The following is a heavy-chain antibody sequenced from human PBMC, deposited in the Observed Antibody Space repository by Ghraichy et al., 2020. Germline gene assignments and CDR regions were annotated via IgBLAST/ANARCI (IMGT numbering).Heavy chain of an antibody. D-gene: IGHD2-15*01. CDR3: AKVFPSNQYYCSVGNCYLRDY. CDR2: IGGSGDYT. CDR1: GFTFSNYI. Sequence: GGSLRLSCAASGFTFSNYIMSWVRQAPGKGLEWVSIIGGSGDYTYYADSVKGRFTISRDNSENTLYLQMNSLRAEDTAVYYCAKVFPSNQYYCSVGNCYLRDYWGQGTLVTVSS. V-gene: IGHV3-23*01. J-gene: IGHJ4*02.